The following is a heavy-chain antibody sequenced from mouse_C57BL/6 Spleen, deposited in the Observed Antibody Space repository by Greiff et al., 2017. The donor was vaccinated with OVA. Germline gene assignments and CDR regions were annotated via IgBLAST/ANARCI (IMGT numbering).Heavy chain of an antibody. D-gene: IGHD1-1*01. J-gene: IGHJ2*01. V-gene: IGHV1-50*01. CDR2: IDPSDSYT. CDR1: GYTFTSYW. Sequence: VQLQQPGAELVKPGASVKLSCKASGYTFTSYWMQWVKQRPGQGLEWIGEIDPSDSYTNYNRKFKGKATLTVDTSSSTAYMQLSSLTSEDSAVYYCAREGTTVVSNYFDYWGQGTTLTVSS. CDR3: AREGTTVVSNYFDY.